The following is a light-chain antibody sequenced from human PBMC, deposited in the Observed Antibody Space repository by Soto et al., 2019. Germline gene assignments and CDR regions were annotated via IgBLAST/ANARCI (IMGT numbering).Light chain of an antibody. Sequence: EIVLTQSRATLSFSPLERATLSCRVSQSVSSYLAWYQQKPGQAPRLLIYDASNRATGIPARFSGSGSGTDFTLTISRLEPEDFAVYYCQQGSFGGGTKV. V-gene: IGKV3-11*01. J-gene: IGKJ4*01. CDR2: DAS. CDR3: QQGS. CDR1: QSVSSY.